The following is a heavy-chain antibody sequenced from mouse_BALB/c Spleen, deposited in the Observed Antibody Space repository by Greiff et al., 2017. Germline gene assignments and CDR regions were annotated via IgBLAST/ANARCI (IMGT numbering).Heavy chain of an antibody. Sequence: EVKLVESGPGLVKPSQSLSLTCSVTGYSITSGYYWNWIRQFPGNKLEWMGYISYDGSNNYNPSLKNRISITRDTSKNQFFLKLNSVTTEDTATYYCARERDGWYFDVWGAGTTVTVSS. J-gene: IGHJ1*01. CDR1: GYSITSGYY. CDR2: ISYDGSN. CDR3: ARERDGWYFDV. V-gene: IGHV3-6*02. D-gene: IGHD3-3*01.